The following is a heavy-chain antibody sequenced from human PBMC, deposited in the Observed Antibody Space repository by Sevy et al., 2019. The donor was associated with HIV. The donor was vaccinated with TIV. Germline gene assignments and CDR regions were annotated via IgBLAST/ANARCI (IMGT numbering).Heavy chain of an antibody. Sequence: ASVKVSCKASGGTFSSYAISWVRQAPGQGLEWMGGIIPIFATANYAQKFQGRVTITADESTSTAYMELSSLRSEDTAVYYCARRSAGDYYFDYWGQGTLVTVSS. CDR2: IIPIFATA. V-gene: IGHV1-69*13. CDR1: GGTFSSYA. J-gene: IGHJ4*02. CDR3: ARRSAGDYYFDY. D-gene: IGHD3-10*01.